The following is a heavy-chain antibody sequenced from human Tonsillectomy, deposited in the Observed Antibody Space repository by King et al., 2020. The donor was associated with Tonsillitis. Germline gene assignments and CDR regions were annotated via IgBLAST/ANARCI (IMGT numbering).Heavy chain of an antibody. V-gene: IGHV3-11*06. J-gene: IGHJ2*01. Sequence: VQLVESGGGLVKPGGSLRLSCVASGFTFSDSYMFWIRQAPGEGLDWISYISSSTIYTNYADSVKGRFTISRENAKNSLYLQMTNLRAEDTALYYCARRRHYYECGGPDSHCYFDLWGRGTFVTVSS. CDR1: GFTFSDSY. D-gene: IGHD2-21*01. CDR3: ARRRHYYECGGPDSHCYFDL. CDR2: ISSSTIYT.